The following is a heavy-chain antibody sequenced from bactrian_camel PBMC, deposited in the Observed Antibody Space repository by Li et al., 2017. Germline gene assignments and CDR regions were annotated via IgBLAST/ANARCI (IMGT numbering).Heavy chain of an antibody. V-gene: IGHV3S54*01. D-gene: IGHD5*01. Sequence: LVESGGGSVQTGGSLRLSCQVSGYLYGGNCLVWFRQAPGKEREGVASIHAYTGMTAYAESVKGRFTISRDNDKNTVFLQMDSLKPEDTAMYYCGADYPGFHRPEGCDLDFPYKGQGTQVTVS. J-gene: IGHJ4*01. CDR2: IHAYTGMT. CDR1: GYLYGGNC.